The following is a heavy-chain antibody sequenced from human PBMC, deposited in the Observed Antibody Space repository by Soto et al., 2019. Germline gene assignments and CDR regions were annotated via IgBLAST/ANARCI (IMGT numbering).Heavy chain of an antibody. CDR3: ARGVRGVVNWFDP. CDR1: GGFSSSTFS. Sequence: QLQLQESGPGLVKPSETLSLTCGVSGGFSSSTFSWAWIRQPPGKGLEYIGKIYYNGDTSYNPSLKSRATISVDTSKHQFSLTLSSVTAADTAVYYCARGVRGVVNWFDPWGQGALVSVAS. D-gene: IGHD3-10*01. J-gene: IGHJ5*02. V-gene: IGHV4-39*01. CDR2: IYYNGDT.